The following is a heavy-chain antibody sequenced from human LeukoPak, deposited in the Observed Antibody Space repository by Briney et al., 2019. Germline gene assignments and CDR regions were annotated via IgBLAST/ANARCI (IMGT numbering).Heavy chain of an antibody. Sequence: SETLSLTCTVPGASISSDDYYWSWIRQPPGKGLEWIGYIYYSGSTNYNPSLKSRVTISADTSKNQVSLQLSSVTLADTAVYYCARESGSYPGIFDDWGQGTLVTVSS. CDR3: ARESGSYPGIFDD. J-gene: IGHJ4*02. CDR2: IYYSGST. V-gene: IGHV4-30-4*01. D-gene: IGHD1-26*01. CDR1: GASISSDDYY.